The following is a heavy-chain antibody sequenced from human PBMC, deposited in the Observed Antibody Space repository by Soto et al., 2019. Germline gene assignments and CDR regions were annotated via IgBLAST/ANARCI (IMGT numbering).Heavy chain of an antibody. CDR2: IIPILGIA. J-gene: IGHJ6*04. CDR3: AAGIWFGEALGLDV. D-gene: IGHD3-10*01. V-gene: IGHV1-69*02. Sequence: QVQLVQSGAEVKKPGSSVKVSCKASGGTFSSYTISWVRQAPGQGLEWMGRIIPILGIANYAQKFQGRVTITADKPTSTAYIELSSLRSEDTAVYYCAAGIWFGEALGLDVWGKGTTVTVSS. CDR1: GGTFSSYT.